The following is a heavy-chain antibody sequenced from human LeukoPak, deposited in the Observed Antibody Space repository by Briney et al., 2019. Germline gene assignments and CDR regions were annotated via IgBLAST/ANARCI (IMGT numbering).Heavy chain of an antibody. CDR3: ARDRGYFDSALGYFDY. CDR1: GDSISSGGYY. J-gene: IGHJ4*02. D-gene: IGHD3-22*01. Sequence: SETLSLTCTVSGDSISSGGYYWSWIRQHPGKSLEWIGYIYYSGSTYYNPSLRSRLTISVDTFKNQFSLKLTSVTAADTAVYYCARDRGYFDSALGYFDYWGQGTLVTVSS. V-gene: IGHV4-31*03. CDR2: IYYSGST.